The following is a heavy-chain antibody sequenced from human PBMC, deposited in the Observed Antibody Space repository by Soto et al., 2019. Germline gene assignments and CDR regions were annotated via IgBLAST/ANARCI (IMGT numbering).Heavy chain of an antibody. D-gene: IGHD3-9*01. CDR2: ISAYNGNT. Sequence: ASVKVSCKASGYTFTSYGISWVRQAPGRGLEWMGWISAYNGNTNYAQKLQGRVTMTTDTSTSTAYMELRSLRSDDTAVYYCARADYDILTGPNNWFDPWGQGTLVTVSS. CDR1: GYTFTSYG. V-gene: IGHV1-18*01. J-gene: IGHJ5*02. CDR3: ARADYDILTGPNNWFDP.